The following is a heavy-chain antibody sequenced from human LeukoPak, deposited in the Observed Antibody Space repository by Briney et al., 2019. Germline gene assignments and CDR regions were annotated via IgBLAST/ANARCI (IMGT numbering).Heavy chain of an antibody. V-gene: IGHV4-34*01. CDR2: INHSGST. J-gene: IGHJ6*04. CDR3: ASTRRDFYGMDV. CDR1: GGSFSGYY. Sequence: SETPSLTCAVYGGSFSGYYWSWIRQPPGKGLEWIGEINHSGSTNYNPSLKSRVTISVDTSKNQFPLKLSSVTAADTAVYYCASTRRDFYGMDVWGKGTTVTVSS. D-gene: IGHD3-3*01.